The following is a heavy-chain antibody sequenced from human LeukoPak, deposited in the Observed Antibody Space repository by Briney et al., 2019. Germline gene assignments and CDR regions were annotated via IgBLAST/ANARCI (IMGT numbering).Heavy chain of an antibody. CDR3: ARDSGSAAFDI. D-gene: IGHD3-10*01. J-gene: IGHJ3*02. Sequence: GGSLRLSCAASGFTFSSYSMNWVRQAPGKGLEWVSSISSSSSYIYYADSVKGRFTISRDNAKNSLYLQMNGLRAEDTAVYYCARDSGSAAFDIWGQGTMVTVSS. CDR2: ISSSSSYI. CDR1: GFTFSSYS. V-gene: IGHV3-21*01.